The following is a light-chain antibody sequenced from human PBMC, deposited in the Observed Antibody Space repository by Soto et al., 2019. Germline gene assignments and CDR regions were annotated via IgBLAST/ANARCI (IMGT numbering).Light chain of an antibody. V-gene: IGKV3-20*01. CDR2: GAS. CDR3: QQYGSSPRT. Sequence: EIVLTQSPGTLSLSPGERATLSCRASQSVTATYLAWYQQKAGQAPRLLIYGASSRATGIPDRFSGSGSGTDFTLTISRLEPEDVAVYFCQQYGSSPRTFGPGTKVDIK. J-gene: IGKJ3*01. CDR1: QSVTATY.